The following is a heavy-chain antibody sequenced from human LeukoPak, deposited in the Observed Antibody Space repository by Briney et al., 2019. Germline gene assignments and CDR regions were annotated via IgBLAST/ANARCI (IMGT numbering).Heavy chain of an antibody. Sequence: GGSLRLSCAASGFTFSSNEMNWVRQAPGKGLEWVSYISSSGSTIYYADSVKGRFTISRDNAKNSLYLQMNSLRAEDTAVYYCAELGITMIGGVWGKGTTVTISS. D-gene: IGHD3-10*02. J-gene: IGHJ6*04. V-gene: IGHV3-48*03. CDR3: AELGITMIGGV. CDR1: GFTFSSNE. CDR2: ISSSGSTI.